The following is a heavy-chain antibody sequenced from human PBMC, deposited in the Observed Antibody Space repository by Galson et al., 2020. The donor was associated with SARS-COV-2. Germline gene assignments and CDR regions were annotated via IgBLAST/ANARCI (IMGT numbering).Heavy chain of an antibody. CDR2: ISWNSGSI. CDR1: GFTFDDYA. Sequence: GGSLRLSCAASGFTFDDYAMHWVRQAPGKGLEWVSGISWNSGSIGYADSVKGRFTISRDNAKNSLYLQMNSLRAEDTALYYCATSGYPYYMDVWGKGTTGTVSS. V-gene: IGHV3-9*01. D-gene: IGHD3-3*01. J-gene: IGHJ6*03. CDR3: ATSGYPYYMDV.